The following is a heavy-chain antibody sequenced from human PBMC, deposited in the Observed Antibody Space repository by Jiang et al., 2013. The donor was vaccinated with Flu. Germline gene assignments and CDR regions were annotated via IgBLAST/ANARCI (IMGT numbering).Heavy chain of an antibody. CDR2: TYYRSKWYN. Sequence: SQTLSLTCAISGDSVSSNSAAWNWIRQSPSRGLEWLGRTYYRSKWYNDYAVSVKSRITINPDTSKNQFSLQLNSVTPEDTAVYYCARGDLYGSGSPEHLDYWGQGTLVTVSS. V-gene: IGHV6-1*01. CDR3: ARGDLYGSGSPEHLDY. CDR1: GDSVSSNSAA. D-gene: IGHD3-10*01. J-gene: IGHJ4*02.